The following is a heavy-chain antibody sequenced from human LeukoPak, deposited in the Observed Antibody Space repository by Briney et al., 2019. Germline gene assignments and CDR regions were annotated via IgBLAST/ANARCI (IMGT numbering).Heavy chain of an antibody. V-gene: IGHV4-4*07. Sequence: ASETLSLTCTVSGGSISSYYWSWIRQPAGKGLEWIGRIYTSGSTNYNPSLKSRVTMSVDTSKNQFSLKLSSVTAADTAVYYCARDKYYDFWSGYPQTIWGQGTMVTVSS. CDR1: GGSISSYY. CDR2: IYTSGST. J-gene: IGHJ3*02. CDR3: ARDKYYDFWSGYPQTI. D-gene: IGHD3-3*01.